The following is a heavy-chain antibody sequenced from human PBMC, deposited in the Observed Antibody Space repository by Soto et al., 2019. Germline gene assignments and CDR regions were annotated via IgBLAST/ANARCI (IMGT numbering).Heavy chain of an antibody. CDR2: INPSGGST. D-gene: IGHD4-4*01. Sequence: ASVKVSCKASGCTFTSYYMHWVRQAPGQGLEKMRIINPSGGSTSYAQKYQGRVTMTTDTSTSTAYMDLRSLRSDYTAVYYCARDSDYSNYAHFDYWGQGTLVTVSS. CDR1: GCTFTSYY. J-gene: IGHJ4*02. V-gene: IGHV1-46*01. CDR3: ARDSDYSNYAHFDY.